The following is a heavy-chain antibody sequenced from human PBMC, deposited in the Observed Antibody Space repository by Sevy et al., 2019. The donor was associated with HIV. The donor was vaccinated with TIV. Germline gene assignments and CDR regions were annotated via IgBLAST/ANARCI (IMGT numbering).Heavy chain of an antibody. Sequence: SETLSLTCTVSGGSISSYYWSWIRQPPGKGLEWIGYIYYSGSTNYNPSLKSRVTISVDTSKNQFSLKLCSVTAADTAVYYCARVTGIVGAQDYYMDVWGNGTTVTVSS. J-gene: IGHJ6*03. CDR1: GGSISSYY. V-gene: IGHV4-59*01. D-gene: IGHD1-26*01. CDR2: IYYSGST. CDR3: ARVTGIVGAQDYYMDV.